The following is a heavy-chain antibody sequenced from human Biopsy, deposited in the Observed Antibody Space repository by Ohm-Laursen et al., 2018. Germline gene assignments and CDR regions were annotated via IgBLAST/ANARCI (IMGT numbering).Heavy chain of an antibody. CDR3: ARSGWNFEFDS. V-gene: IGHV3-11*01. Sequence: GSLRLSCAASRFTFSDYFMSWIRQAPGKGLEWVSYISRSGITAHYADSVKGRFTISRDNAKNSLYLQMNSLRAEDTAIYYCARSGWNFEFDSWGKGTLVAVSS. D-gene: IGHD6-19*01. CDR1: RFTFSDYF. J-gene: IGHJ4*02. CDR2: ISRSGITA.